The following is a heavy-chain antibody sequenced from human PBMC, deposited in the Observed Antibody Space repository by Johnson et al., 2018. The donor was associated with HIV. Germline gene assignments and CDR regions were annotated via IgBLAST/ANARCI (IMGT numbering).Heavy chain of an antibody. J-gene: IGHJ3*02. CDR2: INWNTGNI. CDR1: GFTFDDHG. CDR3: AKVYSVGATLLAAFDI. D-gene: IGHD1-26*01. V-gene: IGHV3-20*04. Sequence: VQLVESGGGVVRPGGFLRLSCAASGFTFDDHGMSWVRQAPGKGLEWISGINWNTGNIGYADSVKGRFTISRDNSKNTLYLQMNRLRVEDTAVYYCAKVYSVGATLLAAFDIWGQGTMVTVSA.